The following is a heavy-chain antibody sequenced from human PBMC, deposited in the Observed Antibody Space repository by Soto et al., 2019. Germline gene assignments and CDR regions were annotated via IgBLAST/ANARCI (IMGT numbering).Heavy chain of an antibody. CDR2: ISSNGGST. Sequence: GESLKISCAASGFTFSSYAMHWVRQAPGKGLEYVSAISSNGGSTYYANSVKGRFTISRDNSKNTLYLQMGSLRAEDMAVYYCAREEDGYDGRYYYYYMDVWGKGTTVTVSS. J-gene: IGHJ6*03. V-gene: IGHV3-64*01. CDR1: GFTFSSYA. D-gene: IGHD3-22*01. CDR3: AREEDGYDGRYYYYYMDV.